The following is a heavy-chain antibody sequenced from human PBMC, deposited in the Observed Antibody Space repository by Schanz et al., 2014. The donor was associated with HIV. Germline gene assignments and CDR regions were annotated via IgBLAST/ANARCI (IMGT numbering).Heavy chain of an antibody. CDR3: ASGRFDTVIWWGDAFLI. V-gene: IGHV1-69*01. CDR2: IIPIFGTT. D-gene: IGHD5-18*01. J-gene: IGHJ3*02. Sequence: QVQLVQSEAEVKKPGASVKVSCKASGYIFTSNGISWVRQAPGQGLEWMGGIIPIFGTTNYAQKFQGRVTITADESTSTAYMELSSLRSEDTAVYYCASGRFDTVIWWGDAFLIWGRGTMVTVSS. CDR1: GYIFTSNG.